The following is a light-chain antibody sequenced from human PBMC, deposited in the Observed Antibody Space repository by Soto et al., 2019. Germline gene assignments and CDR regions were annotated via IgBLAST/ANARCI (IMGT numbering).Light chain of an antibody. V-gene: IGLV8-61*01. CDR3: ALYMGSGIWV. J-gene: IGLJ3*02. CDR1: SGSVSTNFY. Sequence: QTVVTQEPSFSVSPGRTVTVTCGLSSGSVSTNFYPSWYQQTPGQAPRTLIYRTSTRSSGVPDRFSGSILGNRAALTITGAQAADESDYYCALYMGSGIWVFGGGTKLTVL. CDR2: RTS.